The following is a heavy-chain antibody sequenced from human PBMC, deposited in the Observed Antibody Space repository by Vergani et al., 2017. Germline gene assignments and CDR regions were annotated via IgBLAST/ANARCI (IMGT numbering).Heavy chain of an antibody. CDR2: IWYDGSNK. Sequence: QVQLVESGGGVVQPGRSLRLSCAASGFTFSSYGMHWVRQAPGKGLEWVAVIWYDGSNKYYADSVKGRFTISRDNSKNTLYLQMNSLRAEDTAVYYCARDIGYGDSLHYYGMDVWGQGTTVTVSS. J-gene: IGHJ6*02. D-gene: IGHD4-17*01. CDR1: GFTFSSYG. V-gene: IGHV3-33*01. CDR3: ARDIGYGDSLHYYGMDV.